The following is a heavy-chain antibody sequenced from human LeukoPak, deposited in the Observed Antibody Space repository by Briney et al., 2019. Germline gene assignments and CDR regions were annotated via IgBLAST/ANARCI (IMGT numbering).Heavy chain of an antibody. Sequence: PSETLSLTCAVYGGSFSGYYWSWIRQPPGKGLEWFGEINHSGSTNYNPSLKSRVTISVDTSRTQFSPKLSSVTAAETAVYYCARVEYCGGDCYPPYYYYYMDVWGKGTTVTVSS. CDR1: GGSFSGYY. V-gene: IGHV4-34*01. CDR3: ARVEYCGGDCYPPYYYYYMDV. D-gene: IGHD2-21*02. CDR2: INHSGST. J-gene: IGHJ6*03.